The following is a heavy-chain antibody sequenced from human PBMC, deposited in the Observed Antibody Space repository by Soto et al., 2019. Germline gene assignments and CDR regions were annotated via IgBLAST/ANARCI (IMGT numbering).Heavy chain of an antibody. V-gene: IGHV3-30*18. CDR3: AKGTHIVVVPAIYYYGMDV. J-gene: IGHJ6*02. CDR1: GFTFSSYG. Sequence: GGSLRLSCAASGFTFSSYGMHWVRQAPGKGLEWVAVISYDGSNKYYADSVKGRFTISRDNSKNTLYLQMNSLRAEDTAVYYCAKGTHIVVVPAIYYYGMDVWGQGTTVTVSS. CDR2: ISYDGSNK. D-gene: IGHD2-2*01.